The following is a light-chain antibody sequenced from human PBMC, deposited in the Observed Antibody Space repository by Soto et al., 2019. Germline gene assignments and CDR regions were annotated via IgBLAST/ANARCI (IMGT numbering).Light chain of an antibody. J-gene: IGKJ4*01. CDR2: DAS. CDR1: QSVGSY. Sequence: EIVLTQSPATLSLSLGETATLSCRASQSVGSYLAWYQQKPRQAPRLLIYDASTRATGIPARFSGSGSGTDFTLTISSLEPEDFAVYYCQQRTNSPPVTFGGGTKVEIK. CDR3: QQRTNSPPVT. V-gene: IGKV3-11*01.